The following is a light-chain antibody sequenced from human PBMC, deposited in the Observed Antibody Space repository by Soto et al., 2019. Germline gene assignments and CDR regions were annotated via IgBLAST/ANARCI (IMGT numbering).Light chain of an antibody. CDR1: QSVSRSY. Sequence: EIVLTQSPGTLSLSPGEGATLSCRASQSVSRSYLAWYQQQPGQAPRLLIYGASSRATDIPDRFSGSGSGTDVTLTISRLEPDDFAVYFWQHYDSSPMYSFGQGTKLEIK. V-gene: IGKV3-20*01. J-gene: IGKJ2*01. CDR3: QHYDSSPMYS. CDR2: GAS.